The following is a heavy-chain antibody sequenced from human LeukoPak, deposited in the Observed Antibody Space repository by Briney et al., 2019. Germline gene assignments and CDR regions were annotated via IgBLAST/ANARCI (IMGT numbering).Heavy chain of an antibody. CDR1: GITVTSDY. J-gene: IGHJ4*02. V-gene: IGHV3-53*01. CDR2: IYSTDNT. CDR3: ARGAITAACPLDY. Sequence: QSGGSLRLSCAASGITVTSDYMSWVRQASGKGLEWVSVIYSTDNTYYADSVKGRFTISRDNSKNMVYLQMNSLRAEDTAVYYCARGAITAACPLDYWGQGTLVTVSS. D-gene: IGHD6-6*01.